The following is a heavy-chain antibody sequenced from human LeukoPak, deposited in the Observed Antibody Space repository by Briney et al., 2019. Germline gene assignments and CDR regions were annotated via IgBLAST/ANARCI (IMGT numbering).Heavy chain of an antibody. CDR2: INTNTGNP. J-gene: IGHJ4*02. Sequence: ASVKVSCKASGYTFTSYAMNWVRQAPGQGLEWMGWINTNTGNPTYAQGFTGRFVFSLDTSVSTAYLQISSLKAEDTAVYYCASHYCSGGSCYFDYWGQGTLVTVSS. CDR3: ASHYCSGGSCYFDY. V-gene: IGHV7-4-1*02. CDR1: GYTFTSYA. D-gene: IGHD2-15*01.